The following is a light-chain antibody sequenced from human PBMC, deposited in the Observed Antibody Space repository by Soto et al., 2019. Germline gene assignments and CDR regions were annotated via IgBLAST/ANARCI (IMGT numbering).Light chain of an antibody. CDR3: HQYGKSPRT. CDR1: QSVSSSY. CDR2: GAS. Sequence: ENVMAQAPATLSVSPGESSTLSCRASQSVSSSYLAWYQQKPGQAPRLLIYGASNRATGIPDRFSGSGSGADFTLSISKLEPGDFGVYFCHQYGKSPRTFGQGTKVDIK. V-gene: IGKV3-20*01. J-gene: IGKJ1*01.